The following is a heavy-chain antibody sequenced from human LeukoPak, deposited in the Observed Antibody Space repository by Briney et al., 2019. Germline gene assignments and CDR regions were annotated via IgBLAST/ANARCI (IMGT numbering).Heavy chain of an antibody. V-gene: IGHV4-61*02. D-gene: IGHD3-10*01. J-gene: IGHJ4*02. CDR3: ARAWRGLNSYFDY. CDR2: IYTSGST. CDR1: GGSISSGSYY. Sequence: SETLSLTCTVSGGSISSGSYYWSWIRQPAGKGLEWIGRIYTSGSTNYNPSLKSRVTISVDTSKNQFSLKLSSVTVADTAVYYCARAWRGLNSYFDYWGQGTLVTVSS.